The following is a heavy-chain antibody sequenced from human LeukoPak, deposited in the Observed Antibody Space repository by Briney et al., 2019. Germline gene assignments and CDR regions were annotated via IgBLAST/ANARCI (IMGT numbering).Heavy chain of an antibody. Sequence: SETLSLICAVYGGSFSGYYWSWIRQPPGKGLEWIGEINHSGSTNYNPSLKSRVTISVDTSKNQFSLKLSSVTAADTAVYYCARASDYYYYMDVWGKGTTVTVSS. CDR3: ARASDYYYYMDV. J-gene: IGHJ6*03. CDR1: GGSFSGYY. V-gene: IGHV4-34*01. CDR2: INHSGST.